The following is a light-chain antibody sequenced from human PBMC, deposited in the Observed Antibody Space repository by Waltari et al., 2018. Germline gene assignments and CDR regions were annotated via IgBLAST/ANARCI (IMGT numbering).Light chain of an antibody. CDR1: QSLLHSNGYTY. J-gene: IGKJ3*01. CDR3: MQALQTPRT. V-gene: IGKV2-28*01. CDR2: LGS. Sequence: DIVMTQSPLSLSVTPGEPASISCRSSQSLLHSNGYTYLDWYLQKPGQSPQLLIYLGSNRASGVPDRFSGSGSGTDFTLKISRVEAEDVGVFYCMQALQTPRTFGPGTKVDI.